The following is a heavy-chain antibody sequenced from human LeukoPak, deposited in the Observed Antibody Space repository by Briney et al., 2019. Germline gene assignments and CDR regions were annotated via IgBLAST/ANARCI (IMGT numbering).Heavy chain of an antibody. V-gene: IGHV4-39*07. CDR3: ARGLGITMIVVVTQGDAFDI. CDR1: GGSISSYY. J-gene: IGHJ3*02. Sequence: PSETLSLTCTVSGGSISSYYWGWIRQPPGKGLEWIGSIYYSGSTYYNPSLKSRVTISVDTSKNQFSLKLSSVTAADTAVYYCARGLGITMIVVVTQGDAFDIWGQGTMVTVSS. D-gene: IGHD3-22*01. CDR2: IYYSGST.